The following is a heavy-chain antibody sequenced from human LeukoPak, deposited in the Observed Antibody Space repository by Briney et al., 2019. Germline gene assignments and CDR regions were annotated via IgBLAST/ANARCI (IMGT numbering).Heavy chain of an antibody. CDR1: GLIVTRDY. CDR3: ASIGY. CDR2: IYSGGGT. Sequence: GGSLRLSCVVSGLIVTRDYMSWVRQAPGKGLEWVSAIYSGGGTSYADSVKGRFTTSRENSKNTVYLQMKSLRAADTAVYYCASIGYWGEGTLVTVPS. J-gene: IGHJ4*02. V-gene: IGHV3-66*02.